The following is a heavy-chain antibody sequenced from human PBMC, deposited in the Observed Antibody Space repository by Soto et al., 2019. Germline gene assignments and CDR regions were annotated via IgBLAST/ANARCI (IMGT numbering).Heavy chain of an antibody. CDR2: ISGNNGNT. D-gene: IGHD3-10*01. J-gene: IGHJ6*02. V-gene: IGHV1-18*04. CDR3: ARQKGINNYYGMDV. CDR1: GCTFPTYS. Sequence: ASVKVSCKASGCTFPTYSISWVRQAPGQGLEWMGWISGNNGNTNYAQKVQGRVTMTTDTSASTAYMEVRSLRSDDTAVYFCARQKGINNYYGMDVWGQGTTVTVS.